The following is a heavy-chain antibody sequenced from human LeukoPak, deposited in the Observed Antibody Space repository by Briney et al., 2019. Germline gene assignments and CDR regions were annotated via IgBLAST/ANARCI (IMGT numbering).Heavy chain of an antibody. CDR1: GGSFSGYY. V-gene: IGHV4-59*01. Sequence: SETLSLTCAVYGGSFSGYYWSWIRQPPGKGLEWIGYIYYSGSTNYNPSLKSRVTISVDTSKNQFSLKLSSVTAADTAVYYCARWQWLESDAFDIWGQGTMVTVSS. CDR2: IYYSGST. J-gene: IGHJ3*02. D-gene: IGHD6-19*01. CDR3: ARWQWLESDAFDI.